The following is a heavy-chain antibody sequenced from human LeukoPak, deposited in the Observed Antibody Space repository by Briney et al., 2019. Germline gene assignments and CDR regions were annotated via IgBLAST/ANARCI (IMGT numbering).Heavy chain of an antibody. CDR2: IYYSGST. CDR3: ARHASVDGNWPRPLDY. J-gene: IGHJ4*02. D-gene: IGHD6-19*01. CDR1: GGSISSSNYY. V-gene: IGHV4-39*01. Sequence: SETLSLTCTVSGGSISSSNYYWGWIRQPPGKGLEWIGNIYYSGSTYYKPSLKTRVTISVDTSKNQFSLKRTSVTAADTAVYYCARHASVDGNWPRPLDYWGQGSLVTVSS.